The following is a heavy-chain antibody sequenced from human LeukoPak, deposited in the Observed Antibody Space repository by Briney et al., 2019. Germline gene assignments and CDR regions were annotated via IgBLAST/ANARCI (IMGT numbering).Heavy chain of an antibody. J-gene: IGHJ4*02. CDR2: VHLDGRT. V-gene: IGHV4-4*02. Sequence: SETLSLTCGVSGGSITNTNYWTWIRQPPGKGLEWIGEVHLDGRTNFNPSLKSRLTMSLDLSENHVSLKLTSVTAADTAVYYCAREGGFYRPLDYSGQGTLVTVSS. D-gene: IGHD6-25*01. CDR3: AREGGFYRPLDY. CDR1: GGSITNTNY.